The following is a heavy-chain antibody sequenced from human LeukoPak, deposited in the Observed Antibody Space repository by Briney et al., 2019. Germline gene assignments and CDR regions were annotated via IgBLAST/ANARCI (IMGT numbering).Heavy chain of an antibody. D-gene: IGHD2-2*01. V-gene: IGHV3-74*01. Sequence: GGSLRLSCGASGFTFSTYTMNWVRQAPGKGLVWVSRINSDGSSTSYADSVKGRFTISRDNAKNTLFLQMNSLRAEDTAVYYCARGPGAFDIWGQGTMVTVSS. J-gene: IGHJ3*02. CDR3: ARGPGAFDI. CDR2: INSDGSST. CDR1: GFTFSTYT.